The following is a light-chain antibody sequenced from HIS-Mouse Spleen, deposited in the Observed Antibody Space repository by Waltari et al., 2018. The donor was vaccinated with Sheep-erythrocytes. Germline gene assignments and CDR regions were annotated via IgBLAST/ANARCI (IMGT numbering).Light chain of an antibody. V-gene: IGLV2-11*01. CDR1: SRDVGGYNY. J-gene: IGLJ1*01. Sequence: QSALTQPRPVSGSPGQSVTISCTGTSRDVGGYNYVSWYQQPPGKAPKLMIYDVSKRPSGVPDRFSGSKSGNTASLTISGLQAEDEADYYCCSYAGSYNHVFATGTKVTVL. CDR2: DVS. CDR3: CSYAGSYNHV.